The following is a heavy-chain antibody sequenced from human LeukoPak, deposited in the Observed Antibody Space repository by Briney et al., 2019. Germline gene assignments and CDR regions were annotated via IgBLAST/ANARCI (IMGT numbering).Heavy chain of an antibody. CDR3: AKDFGDSYGPGVLWFFDY. V-gene: IGHV3-30*18. CDR2: ISYDGSNK. Sequence: GGSLRLSCAASGFTFSSYGMHGVRQAPGKGLEWVAVISYDGSNKYYADSVKGRFTISRDNSKNTLYLQMNSLRAEDTAVYYCAKDFGDSYGPGVLWFFDYWGQGTLVTVSS. J-gene: IGHJ4*02. D-gene: IGHD5-18*01. CDR1: GFTFSSYG.